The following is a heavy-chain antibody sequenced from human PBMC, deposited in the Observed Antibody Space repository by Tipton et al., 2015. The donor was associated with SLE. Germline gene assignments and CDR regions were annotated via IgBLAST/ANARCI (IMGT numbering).Heavy chain of an antibody. J-gene: IGHJ3*02. CDR3: ARTLGAMAHTVYDAFDI. V-gene: IGHV4-59*11. CDR1: GGPITNHT. Sequence: TLSLTCTVSGGPITNHTWNWIRHPPGKGLEWIGYIHYSGTTHDNPSPKSRVTMSVDMSKNQFSLRLTSVTAADTAVYYCARTLGAMAHTVYDAFDIWGQGKMVTVSS. CDR2: IHYSGTT. D-gene: IGHD1-26*01.